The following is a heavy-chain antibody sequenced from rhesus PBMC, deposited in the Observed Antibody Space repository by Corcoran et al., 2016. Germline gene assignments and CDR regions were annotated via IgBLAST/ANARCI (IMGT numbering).Heavy chain of an antibody. V-gene: IGHV4-99*01. CDR3: ARQNNWIYVGYLDY. J-gene: IGHJ4*01. Sequence: QVQLQESGPGLVKPSETLSLTCAVSGYSISSGYYWGWIRQPPGKGMEYIGYISGSSGSTYYNPSLKSRVTVSKDTATNQVSLELSSVTAADTAVYYCARQNNWIYVGYLDYWGQGVLVTVSS. D-gene: IGHD1-26*01. CDR2: ISGSSGST. CDR1: GYSISSGYY.